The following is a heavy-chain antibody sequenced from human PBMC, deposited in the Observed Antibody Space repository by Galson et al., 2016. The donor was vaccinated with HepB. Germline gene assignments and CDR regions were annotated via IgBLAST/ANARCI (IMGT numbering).Heavy chain of an antibody. CDR1: GFIVSDKY. CDR2: IYIGGTT. D-gene: IGHD4-17*01. J-gene: IGHJ3*01. CDR3: ATDAPDYVSAFDL. Sequence: SLRLSCAASGFIVSDKYMSWVRQSPGKGLEWVSIIYIGGTTYYADSVKGRFTISRDNSNNTVYLQMNSLRPEDTAVYYCATDAPDYVSAFDLWGQGTMVTVSS. V-gene: IGHV3-53*01.